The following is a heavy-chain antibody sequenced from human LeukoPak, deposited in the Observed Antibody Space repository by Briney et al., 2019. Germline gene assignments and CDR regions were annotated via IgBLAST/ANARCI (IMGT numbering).Heavy chain of an antibody. CDR1: GYSITANG. J-gene: IGHJ4*02. D-gene: IGHD2/OR15-2a*01. CDR3: VKGHTDYYFTIDS. CDR2: ISFNT. Sequence: PGVSLRLSCAASGYSITANGMGWVRQARGKGPEWVAAISFNTHYPDSVKGRFTISRDNSKNSLYLQMNNLRAEDTAVYYCVKGHTDYYFTIDSWGQGTLVTVSS. V-gene: IGHV3-23*01.